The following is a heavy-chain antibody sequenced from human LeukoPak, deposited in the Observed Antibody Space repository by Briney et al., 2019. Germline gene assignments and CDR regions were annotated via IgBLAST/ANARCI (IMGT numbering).Heavy chain of an antibody. CDR1: GGSISSGSYY. D-gene: IGHD3-22*01. V-gene: IGHV4-61*02. J-gene: IGHJ3*02. CDR2: IYTSGST. CDR3: ARVGSKDYYDSSGYYYGAFDI. Sequence: SETLSLTGTVSGGSISSGSYYWSWIRQPAGKGLEWIGRIYTSGSTNYNPSLKSRVTISVDTSKNQFSLKLSSVTAADTAVYYCARVGSKDYYDSSGYYYGAFDIWGQGTMVTVSS.